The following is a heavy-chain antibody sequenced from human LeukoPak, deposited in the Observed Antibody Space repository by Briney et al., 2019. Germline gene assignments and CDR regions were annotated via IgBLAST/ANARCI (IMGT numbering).Heavy chain of an antibody. J-gene: IGHJ4*02. V-gene: IGHV1-2*02. Sequence: ASVKVSCKASGYTFTGYYMHWVRQAPGQGLEWMGWINPNSGGTNYAQKFQGRVTMTRDTSISTAYMELSRLRSDDTAVYYCAKRPPPQSFNYGGREPLVPFPS. CDR2: INPNSGGT. CDR1: GYTFTGYY. CDR3: AKRPPPQSFNY.